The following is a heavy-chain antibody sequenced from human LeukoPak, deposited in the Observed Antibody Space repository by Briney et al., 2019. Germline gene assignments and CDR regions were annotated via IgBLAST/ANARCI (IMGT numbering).Heavy chain of an antibody. CDR1: GFTFSSNA. Sequence: PGRSLRLSCAASGFTFSSNAIHWVRQAPGKGLEWVALISYDGNNKYYADSVKGRFTISRDNFKNTLYLQMNSLRAEDTAVYYCARDPIVGAKGNWFDPWGQGTLVTVSS. D-gene: IGHD1-26*01. CDR3: ARDPIVGAKGNWFDP. V-gene: IGHV3-30-3*01. J-gene: IGHJ5*02. CDR2: ISYDGNNK.